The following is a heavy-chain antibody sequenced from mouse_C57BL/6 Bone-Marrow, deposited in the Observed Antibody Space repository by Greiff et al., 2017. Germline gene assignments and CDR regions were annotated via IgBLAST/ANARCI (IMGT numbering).Heavy chain of an antibody. CDR1: GYTFTDYY. CDR3: ARWNDGYYQYYFDD. CDR2: INPNNGGT. D-gene: IGHD2-3*01. Sequence: VQLQQSGPELVKPGASVKISCKASGYTFTDYYMNWVKQSHGKSLEWIGDINPNNGGTSYNQKFKGKATLTVDKSSSTAYMELRSLTSEDSAVYYCARWNDGYYQYYFDDWGQGTTLTVSS. J-gene: IGHJ2*01. V-gene: IGHV1-26*01.